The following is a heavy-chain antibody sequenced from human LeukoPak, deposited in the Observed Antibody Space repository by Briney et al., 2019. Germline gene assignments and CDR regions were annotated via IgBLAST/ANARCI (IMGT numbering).Heavy chain of an antibody. J-gene: IGHJ4*02. CDR3: AKAYSNFAANSYYFDY. Sequence: GGSLRLSCGVSGFTFSTYAMSWVRQAPGQGLEWVSAISGSGTGTYYADSVQSRFIISRDNSKDTLSLQMNSLRAEDTAVYYCAKAYSNFAANSYYFDYWGQGTLVTVSS. CDR1: GFTFSTYA. CDR2: ISGSGTGT. D-gene: IGHD4-11*01. V-gene: IGHV3-23*01.